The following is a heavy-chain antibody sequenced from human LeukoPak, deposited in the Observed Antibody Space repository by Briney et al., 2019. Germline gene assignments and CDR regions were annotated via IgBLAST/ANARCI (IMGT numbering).Heavy chain of an antibody. V-gene: IGHV3-30*04. CDR1: GFTFSSYA. CDR2: ISYDGSNK. D-gene: IGHD2-15*01. Sequence: PGRSLRLSCAASGFTFSSYAMHWVRQAPGKGLEWVAVISYDGSNKYYADSVKGRYTISRDNSKNTLYLQMNSLRAEDTAVYYCAKDTRRIECSGGSCYALLFSVTTPPRYFDYWGQGTLVTVSS. CDR3: AKDTRRIECSGGSCYALLFSVTTPPRYFDY. J-gene: IGHJ4*02.